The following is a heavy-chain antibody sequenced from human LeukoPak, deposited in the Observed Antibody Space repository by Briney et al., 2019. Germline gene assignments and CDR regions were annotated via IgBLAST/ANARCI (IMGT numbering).Heavy chain of an antibody. J-gene: IGHJ4*02. V-gene: IGHV4-39*07. CDR1: GGSISSSSYY. Sequence: PSETLSLTCTVSGGSISSSSYYWGWIRQPPGKGLEWIGSINYSGSTYYNPSLKSRVTISVDKSKNQFSLKLSSVTAADTAVYYCARFDYTYFDYWGQGTLVTVSS. D-gene: IGHD4-11*01. CDR2: INYSGST. CDR3: ARFDYTYFDY.